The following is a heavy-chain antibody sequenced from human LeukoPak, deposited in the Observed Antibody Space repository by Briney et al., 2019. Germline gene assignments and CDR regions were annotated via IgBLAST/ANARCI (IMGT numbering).Heavy chain of an antibody. D-gene: IGHD3-3*01. Sequence: GGSLRLSCAASGFTFSNAWMSWVRQAPGKGLEWVGRIKSKTDGGTTDYAAPVKGRFTISRDDSKNTLYLQMNSLKTEDTAVYYCTTRITIFGVVTRNPWGQGTLVTVSS. CDR1: GFTFSNAW. CDR3: TTRITIFGVVTRNP. CDR2: IKSKTDGGTT. J-gene: IGHJ5*02. V-gene: IGHV3-15*01.